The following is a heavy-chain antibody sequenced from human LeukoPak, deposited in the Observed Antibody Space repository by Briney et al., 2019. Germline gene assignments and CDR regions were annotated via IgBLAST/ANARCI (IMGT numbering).Heavy chain of an antibody. CDR2: IYTSGST. D-gene: IGHD3-10*01. CDR1: GGSISSYY. J-gene: IGHJ4*02. V-gene: IGHV4-4*07. Sequence: PSETLSLTCTVSGGSISSYYWSWIRQPAGKGLEWIGRIYTSGSTNYNPSLKSRVTMSVDMSKNQFSLKLSSVTAADTAVYYCARSSVDYYGSGSYYNFDYWGQGTLVTVSS. CDR3: ARSSVDYYGSGSYYNFDY.